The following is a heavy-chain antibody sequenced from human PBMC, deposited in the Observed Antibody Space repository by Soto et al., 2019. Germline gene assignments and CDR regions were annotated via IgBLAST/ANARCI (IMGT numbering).Heavy chain of an antibody. CDR2: IYYSGST. CDR1: GGSVSSGSYY. CDR3: ARGYRDRELGYSGSAIDY. Sequence: PSETLSLTCTVSGGSVSSGSYYWSWIRQPPGKGLEWIGYIYYSGSTKYNPSLKSRVTISADTSKNQFSLKLSSVTAADTAVYYFARGYRDRELGYSGSAIDYWGQGTLVTVSS. V-gene: IGHV4-61*01. J-gene: IGHJ4*02. D-gene: IGHD5-12*01.